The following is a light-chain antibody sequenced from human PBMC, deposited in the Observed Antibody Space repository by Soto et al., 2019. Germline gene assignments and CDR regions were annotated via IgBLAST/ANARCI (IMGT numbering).Light chain of an antibody. J-gene: IGLJ2*01. CDR2: SNN. V-gene: IGLV1-44*01. CDR1: SSNIGSNT. CDR3: SSYAGSNNRI. Sequence: QSVLTQPPSASGTPGQRVTISCSGSSSNIGSNTVNWYQQLPGTAPKLLIYSNNQRPSGVPDRFSGSKSGNTASLTVSGLQAEDEADYYCSSYAGSNNRIFGGGTKLTVL.